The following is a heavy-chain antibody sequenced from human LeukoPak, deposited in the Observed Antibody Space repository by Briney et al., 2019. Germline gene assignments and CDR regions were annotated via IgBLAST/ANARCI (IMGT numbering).Heavy chain of an antibody. Sequence: ASVKVSCKASGYTFTGYYMHWVRQAPGQGLEWMGWINPNSGGTNYAQKFQGRVTMTRDTSISTAYMELSRLRSDDTAVYYCARHPQHSSGFYFSYYYMDVGAKGTTVTISS. CDR3: ARHPQHSSGFYFSYYYMDV. CDR1: GYTFTGYY. D-gene: IGHD6-19*01. V-gene: IGHV1-2*02. CDR2: INPNSGGT. J-gene: IGHJ6*03.